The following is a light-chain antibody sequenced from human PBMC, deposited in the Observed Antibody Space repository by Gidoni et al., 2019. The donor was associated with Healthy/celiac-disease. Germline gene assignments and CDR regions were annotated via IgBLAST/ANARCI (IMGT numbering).Light chain of an antibody. CDR1: QGISSA. J-gene: IGKJ2*01. Sequence: AIQLTQSPSSLSASVGVRVTITCRASQGISSALAWYQQKPGKAPKLLIYDASSLESGVPSRFSGSGSGTDVTLTISSLQPEDFATYYCQQFNSYPYTFGQGTKLEIK. V-gene: IGKV1-13*02. CDR2: DAS. CDR3: QQFNSYPYT.